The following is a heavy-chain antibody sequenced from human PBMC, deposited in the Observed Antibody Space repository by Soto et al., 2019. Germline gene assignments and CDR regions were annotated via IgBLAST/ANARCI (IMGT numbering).Heavy chain of an antibody. CDR1: GDSISSYY. CDR3: ARVPSP. J-gene: IGHJ5*02. CDR2: IHYSGST. Sequence: ASETLSLTCTVSGDSISSYYWNWMRQPPGKGLEWIGYIHYSGSTNYNPSLKSRVTISVDTSKNQFSLKLSSVTAADTAVYYCARVPSPWGQGTLVTVSS. V-gene: IGHV4-59*12.